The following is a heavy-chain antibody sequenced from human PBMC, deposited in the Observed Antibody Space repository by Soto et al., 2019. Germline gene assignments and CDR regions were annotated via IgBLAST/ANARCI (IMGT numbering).Heavy chain of an antibody. CDR2: IYYSGTT. D-gene: IGHD3-3*01. Sequence: PSETLSLTCTVSGGSIISAGYYWSWIRQHPVKGLGWIGYIYYSGTTYYNPSLKSRVTISVDTSKSQFSLKLRSVTAADTAVYYCARGYRDFGSGYYHYYGIDVWGQGTKVTVSS. J-gene: IGHJ6*02. CDR1: GGSIISAGYY. V-gene: IGHV4-31*03. CDR3: ARGYRDFGSGYYHYYGIDV.